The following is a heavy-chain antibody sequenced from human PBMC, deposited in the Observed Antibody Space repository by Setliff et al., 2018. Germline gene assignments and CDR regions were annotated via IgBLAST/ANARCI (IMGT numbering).Heavy chain of an antibody. Sequence: SETPSLTCNVSGDSISAASIMAWIRQPPGKGLEFIGYVYYSGAAKYDPSLKSRVTMSVDTSKTQFSLKLNSMTTADTAVYYCARGGTYRYFDYWGQGTLVTVSS. CDR3: ARGGTYRYFDY. CDR2: VYYSGAA. V-gene: IGHV4-59*01. CDR1: GDSISAAS. J-gene: IGHJ4*02.